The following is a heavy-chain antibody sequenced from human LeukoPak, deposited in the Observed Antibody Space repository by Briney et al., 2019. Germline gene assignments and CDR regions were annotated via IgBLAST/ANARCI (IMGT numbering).Heavy chain of an antibody. V-gene: IGHV4-4*07. D-gene: IGHD3-10*01. J-gene: IGHJ6*02. CDR2: IYPSGSS. CDR1: GGSISSNY. Sequence: SETLSLTCTVSGGSISSNYWSWIRQLAGKGLEWIGRIYPSGSSNYNPSLKSRVTMSVDTSKNQFSLKLSSVTAADTAVYYCAREEVYGPPWGMDVWGPGTTVTVSS. CDR3: AREEVYGPPWGMDV.